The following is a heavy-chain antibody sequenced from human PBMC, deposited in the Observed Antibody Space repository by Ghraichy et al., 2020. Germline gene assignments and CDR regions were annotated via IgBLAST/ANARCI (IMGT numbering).Heavy chain of an antibody. CDR1: GGSISSGGYY. Sequence: SETLSLTCTVSGGSISSGGYYWSWIRQHPGKGLEWIGYIYYSGSTYYNPSLKSRVTISVDTSKNQFSLKLSSVTAADTAVYYCARGSIVGANTDSSASPGRFDYWGQGTLVTVSS. V-gene: IGHV4-31*03. J-gene: IGHJ4*02. CDR3: ARGSIVGANTDSSASPGRFDY. CDR2: IYYSGST. D-gene: IGHD1-26*01.